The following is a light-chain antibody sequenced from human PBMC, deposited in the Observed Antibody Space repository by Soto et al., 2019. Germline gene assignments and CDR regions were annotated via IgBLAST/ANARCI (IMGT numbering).Light chain of an antibody. CDR1: QSAGNF. J-gene: IGKJ1*01. Sequence: EIVMTQSPATLSVSAGERASLSCRASQSAGNFLAWYQQKPGQAPRLLIYGASNRATGIPDRFSGSGSGTDFTLTISRLEPEDFAVYYCQQYGSSGTFGQGTKVDIK. V-gene: IGKV3-20*01. CDR3: QQYGSSGT. CDR2: GAS.